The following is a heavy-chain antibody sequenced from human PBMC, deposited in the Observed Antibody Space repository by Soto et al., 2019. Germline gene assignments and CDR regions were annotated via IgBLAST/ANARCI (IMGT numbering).Heavy chain of an antibody. CDR2: ISYDGSNK. CDR3: AKGKSSSWPGYFDY. Sequence: PGGSLRLSCAASGFTFSSYGMHWVRQAPGKGLEWVAVISYDGSNKYYADSVKGRFTISRDNSKNTLYLQMNSLRAEDTAVYYCAKGKSSSWPGYFDYWGQGTLVTVSS. V-gene: IGHV3-30*18. CDR1: GFTFSSYG. J-gene: IGHJ4*02. D-gene: IGHD6-13*01.